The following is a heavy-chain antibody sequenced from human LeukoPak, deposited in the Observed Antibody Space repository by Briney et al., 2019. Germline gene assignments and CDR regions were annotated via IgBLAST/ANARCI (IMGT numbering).Heavy chain of an antibody. CDR1: GVSISSSNSY. J-gene: IGHJ6*03. Sequence: SETLSLTCTVSGVSISSSNSYWGWIRQPPGKGLVWIGSNYYSGSTYYNPSLKRRVTISVDTSNNQFSQKLSSVTAADTAVYYCASRLLMVRGEYYYYYMDVWGKGTTVTISS. D-gene: IGHD3-10*01. CDR2: NYYSGST. CDR3: ASRLLMVRGEYYYYYMDV. V-gene: IGHV4-39*01.